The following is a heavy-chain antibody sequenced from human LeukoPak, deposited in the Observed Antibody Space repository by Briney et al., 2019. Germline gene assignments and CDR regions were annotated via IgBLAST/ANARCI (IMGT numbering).Heavy chain of an antibody. D-gene: IGHD3-22*01. CDR1: GGSISSYY. Sequence: SETLSLTCTVSGGSISSYYWSWIRQPAGKGLEWIGRIYTSGSTNYNPSLKSRVTMSVDTSKNQFSLKLSSVTAADTAVYYCARDYYDSSGYYCESHYYMDVWGKGTTVTVSS. CDR2: IYTSGST. V-gene: IGHV4-4*07. J-gene: IGHJ6*03. CDR3: ARDYYDSSGYYCESHYYMDV.